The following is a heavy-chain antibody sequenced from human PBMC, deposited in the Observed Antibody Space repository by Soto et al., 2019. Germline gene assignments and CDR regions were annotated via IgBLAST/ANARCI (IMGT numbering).Heavy chain of an antibody. D-gene: IGHD3-10*01. CDR3: ARVFGFGGMDV. Sequence: QVQLQESGPGLVKPSQTLSLTCTVSGGSISSGGYYWSWIRQHPGKGLEWIGYIYYSGSTYYNPSLKSRVTISVDSSKNRFSLKLSSVPAADPAVYYCARVFGFGGMDVWGQGTTVTVSS. V-gene: IGHV4-31*03. CDR2: IYYSGST. CDR1: GGSISSGGYY. J-gene: IGHJ6*02.